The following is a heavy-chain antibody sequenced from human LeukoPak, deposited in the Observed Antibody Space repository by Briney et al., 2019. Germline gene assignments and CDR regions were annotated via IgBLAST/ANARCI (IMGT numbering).Heavy chain of an antibody. Sequence: GGSLRLSCAASGFTFDDYAMRWVRQVPGKGLEWVSGITWNSGSRGYADSVKGRFTISRDNAKNSLYLQMNSLSPEDTALYYCAKEAGRDDFWDYFDCWGQGTLVTVSS. CDR2: ITWNSGSR. J-gene: IGHJ4*02. V-gene: IGHV3-9*01. CDR1: GFTFDDYA. D-gene: IGHD5-24*01. CDR3: AKEAGRDDFWDYFDC.